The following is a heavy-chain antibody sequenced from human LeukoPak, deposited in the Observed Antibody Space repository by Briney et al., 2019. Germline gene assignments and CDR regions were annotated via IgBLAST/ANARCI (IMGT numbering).Heavy chain of an antibody. Sequence: GGSLRLSCAASGFTFSSYEMNWVRQAPGKGLEWVSVIYSGGSTYYADSVKGRFTISRDNSKNTLYLQMNSLRAEDTAVYYCARNVYYYYYMDVWGKGTTVTISS. CDR2: IYSGGST. CDR1: GFTFSSYE. J-gene: IGHJ6*03. V-gene: IGHV3-53*01. CDR3: ARNVYYYYYMDV.